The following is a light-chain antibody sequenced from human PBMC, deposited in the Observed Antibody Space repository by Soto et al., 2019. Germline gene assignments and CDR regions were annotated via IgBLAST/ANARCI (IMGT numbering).Light chain of an antibody. CDR3: SSYTSSRTVV. J-gene: IGLJ2*01. V-gene: IGLV2-14*01. Sequence: QSALTQPASVSGSPGQSITISCTGTSSDVGGYNYVSWYQQHPGKAPKLMIYEVSNRPSGVSNRFSGSKSGNTASLTISGLQAEDEAAYYCSSYTSSRTVVFGGGTKLTVL. CDR2: EVS. CDR1: SSDVGGYNY.